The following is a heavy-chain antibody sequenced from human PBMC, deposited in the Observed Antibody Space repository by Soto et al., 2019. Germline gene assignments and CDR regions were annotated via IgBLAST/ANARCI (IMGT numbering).Heavy chain of an antibody. D-gene: IGHD6-19*01. CDR3: ARGISIPVVQRGAPDKYYFDS. CDR2: INHTGST. V-gene: IGHV4-34*01. CDR1: GGSFSGYY. J-gene: IGHJ4*02. Sequence: PSETLSLTCAVYGGSFSGYYWSWIRQPPGKGLEWIGEINHTGSTNYNPSLKSRVTISVDTSKNQFSLKLNSVTAADTAVYFCARGISIPVVQRGAPDKYYFDSWGKGTRVTVSS.